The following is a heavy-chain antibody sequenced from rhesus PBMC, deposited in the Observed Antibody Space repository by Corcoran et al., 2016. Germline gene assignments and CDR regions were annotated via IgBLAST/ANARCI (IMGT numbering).Heavy chain of an antibody. J-gene: IGHJ4*01. V-gene: IGHV4-80*01. Sequence: QVQLQETRPGLVKPPETPPLPCTVSGASFRSNGWIRIRPPPGLGLEWIGEISGNVSSTNFTPSLKRGVTISTDASKNQFSLKLSSVTAADTAVYYCARELQYLDWFKIDYWGQGVLVTVSS. CDR3: ARELQYLDWFKIDY. CDR1: GASFRSNG. D-gene: IGHD3-3*01. CDR2: ISGNVSST.